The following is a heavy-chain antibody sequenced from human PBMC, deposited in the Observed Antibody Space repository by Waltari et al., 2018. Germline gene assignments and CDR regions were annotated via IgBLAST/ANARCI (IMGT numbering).Heavy chain of an antibody. CDR3: ARDEGWLLFPYYAMDV. J-gene: IGHJ6*02. CDR2: ISYEGSAK. Sequence: QGQLVESGGGVVQPGRSMRLSCAASGVAFRRYAWHWVRQAPGKGLEWVALISYEGSAKFYADPVKGRFAISRDNSKDTLYLQMNSLRAEDTAVYYCARDEGWLLFPYYAMDVWGQGATVTVS. CDR1: GVAFRRYA. D-gene: IGHD2-2*01. V-gene: IGHV3-30*01.